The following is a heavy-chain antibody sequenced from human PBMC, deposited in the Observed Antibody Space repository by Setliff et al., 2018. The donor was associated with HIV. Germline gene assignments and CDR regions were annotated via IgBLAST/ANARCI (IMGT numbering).Heavy chain of an antibody. CDR3: ARDPPWNYDSSGYPYYFDH. D-gene: IGHD3-22*01. J-gene: IGHJ4*02. Sequence: GGSLRLSCAASGFTFSSYRMSWVRQAPGKGLEWVSSISGSSSYIYSADSVKGRFTISRDNAKNSVYLQMNSLRAEDTAVYYCARDPPWNYDSSGYPYYFDHWGQGTLVTVSS. V-gene: IGHV3-21*01. CDR2: ISGSSSYI. CDR1: GFTFSSYR.